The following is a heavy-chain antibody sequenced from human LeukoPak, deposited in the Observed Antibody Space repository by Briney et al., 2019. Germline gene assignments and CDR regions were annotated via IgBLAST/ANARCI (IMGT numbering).Heavy chain of an antibody. CDR3: ARDIESIGDYGYYGMDV. D-gene: IGHD4/OR15-4a*01. CDR2: MNPNSGNT. Sequence: GASVKVSCKASGYTFTSYDINWVRQATGQGLEWMGWMNPNSGNTDYAQKFQGRVTMTRDTSISTAYMELSRLRSDDTAVYYCARDIESIGDYGYYGMDVWGQGTTVTVSS. V-gene: IGHV1-8*01. CDR1: GYTFTSYD. J-gene: IGHJ6*02.